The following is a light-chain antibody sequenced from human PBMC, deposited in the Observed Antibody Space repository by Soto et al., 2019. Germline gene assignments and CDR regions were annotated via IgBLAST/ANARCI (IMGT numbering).Light chain of an antibody. CDR2: DAS. V-gene: IGKV3D-15*01. CDR1: QSLSSN. Sequence: EIVMTQSPGTMSVSPRERATLSCRASQSLSSNLAWYQQKPGQAPRLLIYDASTRAPGIPARFSGSGSGTEFTLTISSLQSADFAVYYCQQYNNWLTFGQGTKVDIK. J-gene: IGKJ1*01. CDR3: QQYNNWLT.